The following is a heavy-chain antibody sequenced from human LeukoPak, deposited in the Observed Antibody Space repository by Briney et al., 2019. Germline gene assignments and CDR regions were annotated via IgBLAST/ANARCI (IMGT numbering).Heavy chain of an antibody. CDR3: AKDDSSGNAYYFDY. V-gene: IGHV3-30-3*01. Sequence: GKSLRLSCAASGFTFRSYAIHWVRQAPGKGLEWVAFISWDGTIKYYADSVKGRFTISRDNSKNTLYLQMNSLRAEDTAVYYCAKDDSSGNAYYFDYWGQGTLVTVSS. J-gene: IGHJ4*02. CDR2: ISWDGTIK. D-gene: IGHD6-19*01. CDR1: GFTFRSYA.